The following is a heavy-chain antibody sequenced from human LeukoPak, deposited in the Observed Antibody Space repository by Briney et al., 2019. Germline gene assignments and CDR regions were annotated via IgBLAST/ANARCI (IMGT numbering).Heavy chain of an antibody. CDR3: ARGSYYDFWSGYYNPHFDY. D-gene: IGHD3-3*01. J-gene: IGHJ4*02. V-gene: IGHV1-69*05. CDR1: GGTFSSYA. Sequence: GSSVKVSCKASGGTFSSYAISWVRQAPGQGLEWMGGIIPIFGTANYAQKFQGRVTITTDESTSTAYMELSSLRSEDTAVYYCARGSYYDFWSGYYNPHFDYWGQGTLVTVSS. CDR2: IIPIFGTA.